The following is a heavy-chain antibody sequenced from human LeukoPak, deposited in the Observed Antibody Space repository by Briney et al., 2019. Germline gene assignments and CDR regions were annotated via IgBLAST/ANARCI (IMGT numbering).Heavy chain of an antibody. Sequence: SETLSLTCTVSGGSISSYYWSWIRQPAGKGLEWIGRIYTSGSTNYNPSLKSRVTMSVDTSKNQFSLKLSSVTAADTAVYYCASIYYYDSSGYYPDPDFDYWGQGTLVTVSS. CDR1: GGSISSYY. CDR2: IYTSGST. CDR3: ASIYYYDSSGYYPDPDFDY. J-gene: IGHJ4*02. D-gene: IGHD3-22*01. V-gene: IGHV4-4*07.